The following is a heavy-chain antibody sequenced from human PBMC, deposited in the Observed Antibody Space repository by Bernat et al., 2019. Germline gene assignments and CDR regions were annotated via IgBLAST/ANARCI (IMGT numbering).Heavy chain of an antibody. D-gene: IGHD6-19*01. CDR2: IRSSDGFM. V-gene: IGHV3-21*01. CDR1: GFTFSTYT. CDR3: ARDVGLRYSSGWYLGGSDY. J-gene: IGHJ4*02. Sequence: EVQLVESGGGLVKPGGSLRLSCAGSGFTFSTYTMNWARQAPGKGLEWVSSIRSSDGFMYYADSVKGRFTISRDNARNSLYLQMNSLRTEDTAVYYCARDVGLRYSSGWYLGGSDYWGQGTLVTVSS.